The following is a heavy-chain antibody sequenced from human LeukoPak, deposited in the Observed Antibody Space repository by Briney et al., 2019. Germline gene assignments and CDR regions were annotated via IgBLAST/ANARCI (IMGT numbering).Heavy chain of an antibody. D-gene: IGHD6-13*01. CDR3: ARVGSSRFDY. J-gene: IGHJ4*02. V-gene: IGHV4-39*07. CDR2: IFYSGAA. CDR1: GGSISSSDYY. Sequence: SETLSLTCTVSGGSISSSDYYWGWVRQPPGKGLEWIGSIFYSGAAHCNPSLKSRVTISVDTSNNQFSLMLSSVTAADTAVYSCARVGSSRFDYWGQGTLVTVSS.